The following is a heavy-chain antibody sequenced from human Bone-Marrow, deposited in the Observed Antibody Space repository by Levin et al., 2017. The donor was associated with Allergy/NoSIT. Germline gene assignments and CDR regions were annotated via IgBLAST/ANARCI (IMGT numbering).Heavy chain of an antibody. Sequence: GGSLRLSCEASGFTLSSYWMHWVRQAPGKGLVWVSRIKSDGSSISYADSVKGRFTISRDNAKNTLYLEMNSLRPEDTAVYCCARGVVVTAPGFFDLWGRGTLVTVSS. CDR2: IKSDGSSI. J-gene: IGHJ2*01. CDR3: ARGVVVTAPGFFDL. V-gene: IGHV3-74*01. CDR1: GFTLSSYW. D-gene: IGHD2-21*02.